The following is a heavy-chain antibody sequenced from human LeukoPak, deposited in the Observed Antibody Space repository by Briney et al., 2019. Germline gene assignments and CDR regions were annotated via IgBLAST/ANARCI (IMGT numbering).Heavy chain of an antibody. Sequence: GESLNISCKGSGYRFFSYWIAWVRPMPGKGPEWMGTIYPEDSDTRYNPSFQGQVPISVDNSINTAYLQWSSLKASDTAMYYCAADMLGITVPVHWGQGTPVTVSS. V-gene: IGHV5-51*01. J-gene: IGHJ4*02. D-gene: IGHD2-2*01. CDR2: IYPEDSDT. CDR1: GYRFFSYW. CDR3: AADMLGITVPVH.